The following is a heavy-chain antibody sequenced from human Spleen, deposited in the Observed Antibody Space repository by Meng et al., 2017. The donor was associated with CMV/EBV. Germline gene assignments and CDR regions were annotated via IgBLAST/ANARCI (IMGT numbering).Heavy chain of an antibody. J-gene: IGHJ4*02. Sequence: SCKASEYTFTTYYIHWVRQAPGQGLEWMGWINPNSGGTNYAQDFQGRVTMTRDTSISAAYMELTRLTSDDTALYYCATGSGTFSPDYWGRGTLVTVSS. CDR3: ATGSGTFSPDY. V-gene: IGHV1-2*02. D-gene: IGHD1-26*01. CDR1: EYTFTTYY. CDR2: INPNSGGT.